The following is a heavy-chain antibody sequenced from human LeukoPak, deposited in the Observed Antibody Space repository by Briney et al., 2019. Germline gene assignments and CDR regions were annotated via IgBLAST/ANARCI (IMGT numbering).Heavy chain of an antibody. Sequence: SETLSLTCAVSGGSISGFHWNWIRQPPGKGLEWIGCIYYSGRTDSNPSLKSRVTVSVDTSKNQFNLRLTSVTAADTAMYYCARRNDFDIWGPGTMVTVSS. CDR3: ARRNDFDI. V-gene: IGHV4-59*08. CDR1: GGSISGFH. J-gene: IGHJ3*02. CDR2: IYYSGRT.